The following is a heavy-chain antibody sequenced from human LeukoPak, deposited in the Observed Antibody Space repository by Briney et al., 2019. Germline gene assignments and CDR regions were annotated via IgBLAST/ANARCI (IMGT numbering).Heavy chain of an antibody. Sequence: SETLSLTCAASGGSFSGYYWSWIRQPPGKGLEWMGEINHSGSTNYNPSLKSRVTISVDTSKNQYSLKLSSVTAADTAVYYCASSCSGGSCYGTWGEGTLVTVSS. CDR2: INHSGST. V-gene: IGHV4-34*01. J-gene: IGHJ5*02. D-gene: IGHD2-15*01. CDR1: GGSFSGYY. CDR3: ASSCSGGSCYGT.